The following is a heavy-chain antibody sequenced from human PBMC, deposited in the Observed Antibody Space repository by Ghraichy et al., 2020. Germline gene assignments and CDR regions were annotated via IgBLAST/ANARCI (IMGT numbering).Heavy chain of an antibody. Sequence: LSLTCAASGFTFSSYAMSWVRQAPGKGLEWVSAISGSGGSTYYADSVKGRFTISRDNSKNTLYLQMNSLRAEDTAVYYCAKGGGGITIFGVVTRYFDYWGQGTLVTVSS. CDR1: GFTFSSYA. D-gene: IGHD3-3*01. CDR3: AKGGGGITIFGVVTRYFDY. V-gene: IGHV3-23*01. J-gene: IGHJ4*02. CDR2: ISGSGGST.